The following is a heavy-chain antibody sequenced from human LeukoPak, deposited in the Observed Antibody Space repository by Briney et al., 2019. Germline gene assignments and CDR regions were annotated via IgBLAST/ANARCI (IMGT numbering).Heavy chain of an antibody. CDR3: ARESYCSGGRCYSIANDAVDI. J-gene: IGHJ3*02. CDR1: GDSVNSYY. D-gene: IGHD2-15*01. V-gene: IGHV4-59*02. Sequence: PSETLSLTCTVSGDSVNSYYWSWIRQTPGKGLEWIGYISYSGSTNYNPSLKSRVTISVDTSKNQFSLKLSSVTAADTAVYYCARESYCSGGRCYSIANDAVDIWGQGTMVTVSS. CDR2: ISYSGST.